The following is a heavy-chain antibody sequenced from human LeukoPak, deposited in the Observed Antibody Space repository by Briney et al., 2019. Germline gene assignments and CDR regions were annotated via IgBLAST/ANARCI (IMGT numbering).Heavy chain of an antibody. CDR1: GFTFSSYG. Sequence: GGSLRLSCAASGFTFSSYGMHWVRQAPGKGLEWVAVIPYDGSNKYYADSVKGRFTVSRDNAKNSLYPQMNSLRAEDTAVYYCARALRLGATVWGQGTMVTVSS. J-gene: IGHJ3*01. V-gene: IGHV3-30*03. D-gene: IGHD3-16*01. CDR2: IPYDGSNK. CDR3: ARALRLGATV.